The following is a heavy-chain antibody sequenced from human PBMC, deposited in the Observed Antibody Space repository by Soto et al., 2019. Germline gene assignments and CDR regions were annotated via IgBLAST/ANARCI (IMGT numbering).Heavy chain of an antibody. CDR1: GFTFSSYA. J-gene: IGHJ6*02. CDR2: IGGSGVGT. Sequence: EVLLLESGGGLVQPGGSLRLSCEASGFTFSSYAMSWVRQAPGKGLEWVSLIGGSGVGTYYGDSVKGRFTISRDDSKNTVYLQMNSLRAEDTATYYCAKAQPDPLGYCSRTICSHGENGMDVWGQGTTVTVFS. D-gene: IGHD2-2*01. CDR3: AKAQPDPLGYCSRTICSHGENGMDV. V-gene: IGHV3-23*01.